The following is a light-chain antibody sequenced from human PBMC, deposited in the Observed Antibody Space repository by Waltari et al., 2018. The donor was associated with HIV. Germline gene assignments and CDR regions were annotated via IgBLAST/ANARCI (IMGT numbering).Light chain of an antibody. CDR1: SSHIGAGYS. J-gene: IGLJ3*02. CDR2: GNS. Sequence: SVLTPPPPVSGAPGQRVTIPCTGSSSHIGAGYSVPLYQQLPGTAPKLLIYGNSNRPSGVPDRFSGSKSGTSASLAITGLQAEDEADYYCQSYDSSLSGSGVFGGGTKLTVL. V-gene: IGLV1-40*01. CDR3: QSYDSSLSGSGV.